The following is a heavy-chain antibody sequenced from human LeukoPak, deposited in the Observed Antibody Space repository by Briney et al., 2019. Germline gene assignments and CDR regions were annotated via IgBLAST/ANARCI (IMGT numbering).Heavy chain of an antibody. V-gene: IGHV1-18*01. D-gene: IGHD5-12*01. CDR1: GYTFTSYG. CDR2: ISAYNGNT. CDR3: ARGVVATKYYYYGMDV. Sequence: ASVKVSCKASGYTFTSYGISWVRQAPGQGLEWMGWISAYNGNTNYAQKLQGRVTITADESTSTAYMELSSLRSEDTAVYYCARGVVATKYYYYGMDVWGQGTTVTVSS. J-gene: IGHJ6*02.